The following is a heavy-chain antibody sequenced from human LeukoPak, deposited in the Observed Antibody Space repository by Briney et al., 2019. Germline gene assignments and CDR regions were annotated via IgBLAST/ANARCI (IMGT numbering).Heavy chain of an antibody. D-gene: IGHD3-9*01. Sequence: SETLSFTCTVSGGSISSSSYYWGWLRQPPGKGLEWIGSIYYSGSTYYNPSIKSRVTISVDTSKNQFSLKLSSVTAADTAVYYCARHESHDILTGYYVPGASRFDPWGQGTLVTVSS. CDR3: ARHESHDILTGYYVPGASRFDP. V-gene: IGHV4-39*01. J-gene: IGHJ5*02. CDR1: GGSISSSSYY. CDR2: IYYSGST.